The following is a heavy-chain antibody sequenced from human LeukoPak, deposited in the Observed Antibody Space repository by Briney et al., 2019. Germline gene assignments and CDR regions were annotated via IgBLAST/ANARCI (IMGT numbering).Heavy chain of an antibody. Sequence: ASVNVSCKASGYTFTGYYMHWVRQAPGQGLEWMGWINPNSGGTNYAQKFQGRVTMTRDTSISTAYMELSRLRSDDTAVYYCARPYGGPAAFDFDYWGQGTLVTVSS. CDR3: ARPYGGPAAFDFDY. CDR1: GYTFTGYY. J-gene: IGHJ4*02. V-gene: IGHV1-2*02. CDR2: INPNSGGT. D-gene: IGHD2-2*01.